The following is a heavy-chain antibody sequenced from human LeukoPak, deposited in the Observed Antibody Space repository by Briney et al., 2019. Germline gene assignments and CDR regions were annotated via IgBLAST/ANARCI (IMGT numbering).Heavy chain of an antibody. J-gene: IGHJ5*02. CDR3: ARGNGYCSGGSCYNWFDP. Sequence: GGSLRLSCAASGFTFSSYWMPWVRQAPGKGLVWVSRINSDGSSTSYADSVKGRFTISRDNAKNTLYLQMNSLRAEDTAVYYCARGNGYCSGGSCYNWFDPWGQGTLVTVSS. CDR2: INSDGSST. CDR1: GFTFSSYW. D-gene: IGHD2-15*01. V-gene: IGHV3-74*01.